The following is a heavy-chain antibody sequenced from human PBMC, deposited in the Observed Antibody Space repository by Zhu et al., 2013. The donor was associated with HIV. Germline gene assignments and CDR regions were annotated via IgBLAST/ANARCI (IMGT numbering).Heavy chain of an antibody. Sequence: EVQLVESGGGLIQPGGSLRLSCAASGFTVSSNYMSWVRQAPGKGLEWVSVIYSGGSTYYADSVKGRFTISRDNSKNTLYLQMNSLRAEDTAVYYCARERAWGLEMATTYDAFDIVGPRDNGHRLF. J-gene: IGHJ3*02. CDR1: GFTVSSNY. D-gene: IGHD5-12*01. CDR3: ARERAWGLEMATTYDAFDI. CDR2: IYSGGST. V-gene: IGHV3-53*01.